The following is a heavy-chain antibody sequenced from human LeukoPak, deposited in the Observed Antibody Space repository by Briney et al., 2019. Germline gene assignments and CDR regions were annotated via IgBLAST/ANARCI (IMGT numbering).Heavy chain of an antibody. CDR1: GYTFTSYG. CDR2: ISAYNGNT. J-gene: IGHJ3*02. Sequence: ASVRVSCKASGYTFTSYGISWVRQAPGQGLEWMGWISAYNGNTNYAQKLQGRVTMTTDTSTSTAYMKLRSLRSDDTAVYYCARIRGSSWFGGLDAFDIWGQGTMVTVSS. CDR3: ARIRGSSWFGGLDAFDI. D-gene: IGHD6-13*01. V-gene: IGHV1-18*01.